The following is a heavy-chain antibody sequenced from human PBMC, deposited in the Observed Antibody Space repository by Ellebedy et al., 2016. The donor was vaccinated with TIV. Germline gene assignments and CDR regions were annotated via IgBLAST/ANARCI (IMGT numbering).Heavy chain of an antibody. V-gene: IGHV4-39*07. Sequence: SETLSLXCTVSGDSISSSSYYWGWIRQPPGKGLEWIGSIYYSGSTYYNPSLKSRVTISVDTSKNQFSLKLSSVTAADTAVYYCARVTYDYVWGSYRYYFDYWGQGTLVTVSS. CDR2: IYYSGST. D-gene: IGHD3-16*02. J-gene: IGHJ4*02. CDR3: ARVTYDYVWGSYRYYFDY. CDR1: GDSISSSSYY.